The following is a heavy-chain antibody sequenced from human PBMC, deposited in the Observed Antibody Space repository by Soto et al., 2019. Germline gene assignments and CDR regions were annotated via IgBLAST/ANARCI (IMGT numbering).Heavy chain of an antibody. D-gene: IGHD3-22*01. CDR2: ISWNSDVK. Sequence: EEQLVESGGGLVQPGRSLRLSCAASDSTFEDSVMHWVRQAPGKGLEWVSGISWNSDVKAYADSVKGRFTISRDNAKKSVYLQMSSLRLEDTALYYCARGGGFRNYDGTGYYTEWLDPWGQGTLVTVS. CDR1: DSTFEDSV. CDR3: ARGGGFRNYDGTGYYTEWLDP. V-gene: IGHV3-9*01. J-gene: IGHJ5*02.